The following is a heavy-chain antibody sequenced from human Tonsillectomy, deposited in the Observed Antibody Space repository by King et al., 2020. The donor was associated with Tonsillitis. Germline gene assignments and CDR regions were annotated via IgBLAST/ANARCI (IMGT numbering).Heavy chain of an antibody. CDR1: GFTFSSYG. V-gene: IGHV3-30*03. D-gene: IGHD1-26*01. J-gene: IGHJ3*02. CDR2: ISYDGSNK. CDR3: TPGAFDI. Sequence: VQLVESGGGVVQPGRSLRLSCAASGFTFSSYGMHWVRQAPGKGLEWVAVISYDGSNKYYADSVKGRFTISRDNSENTLYLQMNSLRAEDTAVYYATPGAFDIWGQGTMVTVSS.